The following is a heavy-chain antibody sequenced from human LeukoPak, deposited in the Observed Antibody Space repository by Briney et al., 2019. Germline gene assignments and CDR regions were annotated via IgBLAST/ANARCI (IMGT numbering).Heavy chain of an antibody. V-gene: IGHV3-30*02. D-gene: IGHD2-21*01. J-gene: IGHJ4*02. Sequence: GGSLRLSCAASGFTFSSYGMHWVRQAPGKGLEWVAFIRYDGSNKYYADSVKSRFTISRDDSENSLYLQMNSLRVEDTAVYYCARLPELPGFGDYWGQGTLVTVSS. CDR3: ARLPELPGFGDY. CDR1: GFTFSSYG. CDR2: IRYDGSNK.